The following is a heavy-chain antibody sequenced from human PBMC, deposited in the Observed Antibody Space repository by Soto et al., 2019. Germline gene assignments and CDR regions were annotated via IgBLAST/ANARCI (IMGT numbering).Heavy chain of an antibody. CDR1: GYTFTSYA. D-gene: IGHD2-15*01. J-gene: IGHJ6*02. Sequence: GASVKVSCKASGYTFTSYAMHWVRQAPGQRLEWMGWINAGNGNTKYSQKFQGRVTITRDTSTSTAYMELRSLRSDDTAVYYCARRYCSGGSCYSNYYYGMDVWGQGTTVTVSS. CDR3: ARRYCSGGSCYSNYYYGMDV. CDR2: INAGNGNT. V-gene: IGHV1-3*01.